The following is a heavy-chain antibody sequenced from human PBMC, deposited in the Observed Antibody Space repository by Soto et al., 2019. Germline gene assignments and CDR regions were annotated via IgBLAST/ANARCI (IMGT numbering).Heavy chain of an antibody. CDR1: GDSVSSNSAA. CDR2: TYYRSKWYN. D-gene: IGHD3-22*01. J-gene: IGHJ3*02. CDR3: ARDRYYDSSDHDAFDI. Sequence: SPTLSLTCAISGDSVSSNSAAWNWIRQSPSRGLEWLGRTYYRSKWYNDYAVSVKSRITINPDTSKNQFSLQLNSVTPEDTAVYYCARDRYYDSSDHDAFDIWGQGTMVTVSS. V-gene: IGHV6-1*01.